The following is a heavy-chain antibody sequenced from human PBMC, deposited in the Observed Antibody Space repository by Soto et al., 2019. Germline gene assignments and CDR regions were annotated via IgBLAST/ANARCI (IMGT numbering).Heavy chain of an antibody. CDR2: IYHSGST. CDR1: GGSISSGGYS. CDR3: ARASYSGYDFDY. J-gene: IGHJ4*02. V-gene: IGHV4-30-2*01. D-gene: IGHD5-12*01. Sequence: QLQLQESGSGLVKPSQTLSLTCAVSGGSISSGGYSWSWIRQPPGKGLEWIGYIYHSGSTYYNPALKSRVTISVDGSKNQFSLKLSAVTAADTAVYYCARASYSGYDFDYWGQGTLVTVSS.